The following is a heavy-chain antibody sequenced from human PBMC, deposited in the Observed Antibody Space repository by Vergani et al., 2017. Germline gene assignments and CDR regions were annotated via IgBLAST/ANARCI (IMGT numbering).Heavy chain of an antibody. V-gene: IGHV3-30*18. Sequence: QVQLVQSGGGVVQPGRSLRLSCAASGFTFSTYAMHWVRQAPGKGLEWVAVISDDGRRKYYADSVKGRFTISRDNSMNTLYLQMNSLRPEDTAVYYCAKNGRPPYYSSGPPLLDWGQGTLVTVSA. D-gene: IGHD3-22*01. J-gene: IGHJ4*02. CDR3: AKNGRPPYYSSGPPLLD. CDR2: ISDDGRRK. CDR1: GFTFSTYA.